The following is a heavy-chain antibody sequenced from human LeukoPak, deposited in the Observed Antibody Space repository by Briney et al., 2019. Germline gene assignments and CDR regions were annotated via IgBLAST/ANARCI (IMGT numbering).Heavy chain of an antibody. D-gene: IGHD3-9*01. CDR3: ARGHYDVLAASYKWTPDY. Sequence: GGSLRLSCAASGFTFNTFNMNWVRQAPGKGLEWVSSITSGGDYIYYADSVKGRFTSSRDNAENTLSLQLNSLRVEDTAVYYCARGHYDVLAASYKWTPDYWGQGTLVTVSS. CDR1: GFTFNTFN. V-gene: IGHV3-21*01. J-gene: IGHJ4*02. CDR2: ITSGGDYI.